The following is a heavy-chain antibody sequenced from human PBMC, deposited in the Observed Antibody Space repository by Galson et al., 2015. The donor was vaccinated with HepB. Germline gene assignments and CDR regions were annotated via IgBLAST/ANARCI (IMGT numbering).Heavy chain of an antibody. D-gene: IGHD2-2*01. CDR2: IYYSGST. J-gene: IGHJ4*02. V-gene: IGHV4-59*01. Sequence: ETLSLTCTVSGGSISSYYWSWIRQPPGKGLEWIGYIYYSGSTNYNPSLKSRVTISVDTSKNQFSLKLSSVTAADTAVYYCARVQVVPAARSSYYFDYWGQGTLVTVSS. CDR1: GGSISSYY. CDR3: ARVQVVPAARSSYYFDY.